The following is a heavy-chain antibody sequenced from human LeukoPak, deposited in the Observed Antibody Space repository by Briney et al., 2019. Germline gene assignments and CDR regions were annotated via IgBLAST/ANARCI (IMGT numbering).Heavy chain of an antibody. Sequence: GGSLRLSCAASGFTFTNYVMSWVRQAPGKGLKWVSSIRGSGGSTYYADSVKGRFTISRDDSKNTLFLEMNSLRAEDTAVYYCARQPTGYPNWFDLWGQGAPVTVSS. J-gene: IGHJ5*02. CDR2: IRGSGGST. D-gene: IGHD1-14*01. V-gene: IGHV3-23*01. CDR3: ARQPTGYPNWFDL. CDR1: GFTFTNYV.